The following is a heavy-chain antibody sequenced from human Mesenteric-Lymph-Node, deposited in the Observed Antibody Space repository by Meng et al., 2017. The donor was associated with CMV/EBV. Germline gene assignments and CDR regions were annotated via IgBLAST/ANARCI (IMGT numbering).Heavy chain of an antibody. J-gene: IGHJ2*01. CDR1: GGSCSGYY. Sequence: YGGSCSGYYWSWIRQPPGKGLEWIGEINHSGSTNYNPSLKSRVTISVDTSKNQFSLKLNSVTAADTAVYYCARRPGYSSSYYWYFDLWGRGTLVTVSS. V-gene: IGHV4-34*01. CDR3: ARRPGYSSSYYWYFDL. CDR2: INHSGST. D-gene: IGHD6-13*01.